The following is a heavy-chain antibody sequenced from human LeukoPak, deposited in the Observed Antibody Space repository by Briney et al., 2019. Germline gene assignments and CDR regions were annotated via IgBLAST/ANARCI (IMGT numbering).Heavy chain of an antibody. CDR3: ARARPFDYYDSSGYYYFDY. J-gene: IGHJ4*02. CDR2: IYTSGST. V-gene: IGHV4-61*02. Sequence: SQTLSLTCTVSGGSISSGSYYWSWIRQPAGKGLEWIGRIYTSGSTNYNPSLKSRVTISVDTSKNQFSLKLSSVTAADTAVYYCARARPFDYYDSSGYYYFDYWGQGTLVTVSS. CDR1: GGSISSGSYY. D-gene: IGHD3-22*01.